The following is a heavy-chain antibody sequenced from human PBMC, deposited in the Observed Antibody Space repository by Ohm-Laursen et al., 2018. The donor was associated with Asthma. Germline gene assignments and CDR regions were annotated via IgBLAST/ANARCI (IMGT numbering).Heavy chain of an antibody. CDR1: GFSFSSCT. CDR3: AREARTSDYFDY. Sequence: SLRLSCAASGFSFSSCTMNWVRQAPGKGLEWVSYISSSSSSLYYADSVKGRFTISRDDAKNSLSLQMNSLRDDDTAVYYCAREARTSDYFDYWGQGTLVTVSS. V-gene: IGHV3-48*02. CDR2: ISSSSSSL. J-gene: IGHJ4*02. D-gene: IGHD2-8*01.